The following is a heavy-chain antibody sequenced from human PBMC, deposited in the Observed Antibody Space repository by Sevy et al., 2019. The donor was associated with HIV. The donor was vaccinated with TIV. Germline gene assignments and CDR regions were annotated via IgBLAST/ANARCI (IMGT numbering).Heavy chain of an antibody. D-gene: IGHD6-19*01. CDR2: LYSSGST. CDR3: ARPYSSGWYGAFDM. CDR1: GGSISSYY. Sequence: SETLSLACTVSGGSISSYYWSWIRRPPGKGLEWIGYLYSSGSTRDNPSLKSRVTISVDTSKNQFSLKLRSVTAADTAVYYCARPYSSGWYGAFDMWGQGTMVTVSS. J-gene: IGHJ3*02. V-gene: IGHV4-59*01.